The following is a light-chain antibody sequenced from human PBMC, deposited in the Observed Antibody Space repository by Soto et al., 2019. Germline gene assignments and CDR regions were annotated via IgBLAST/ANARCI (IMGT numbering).Light chain of an antibody. J-gene: IGKJ1*01. CDR1: QSVSSN. CDR3: QQRSNWPRT. CDR2: DAS. V-gene: IGKV3-15*01. Sequence: EIVMTQSPATLSVSPGERATLSCRASQSVSSNLAWHQQKPGQAPRILMYDASTRATGIPARFSGSGSGTEFTLTISSLEPEDFAVYYCQQRSNWPRTFGQGTKVDI.